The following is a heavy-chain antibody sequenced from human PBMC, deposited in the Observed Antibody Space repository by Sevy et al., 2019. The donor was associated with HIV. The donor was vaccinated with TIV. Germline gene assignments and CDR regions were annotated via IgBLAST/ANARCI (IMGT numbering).Heavy chain of an antibody. V-gene: IGHV3-23*01. CDR3: AKAPLSSGDSSGWTWGFDY. CDR2: ISGGGTTT. Sequence: GGSLRLSCAASGFAIKNYAMNWVRQAPGRGLEWVSAISGGGTTTYYADSVKGRFTISRDNFKNTLYLQMTNLRVEDTAFYFCAKAPLSSGDSSGWTWGFDYWGRGTLVTVSS. J-gene: IGHJ4*02. D-gene: IGHD6-19*01. CDR1: GFAIKNYA.